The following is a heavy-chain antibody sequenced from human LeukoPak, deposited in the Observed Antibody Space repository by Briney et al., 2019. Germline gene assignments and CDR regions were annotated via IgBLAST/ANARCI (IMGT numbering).Heavy chain of an antibody. Sequence: GGTLRLSCAASGFTFSSYGMSWVRQAPGKGLEWVSGISGSGGSTYYADSVKGRFTISRDNAKNSVHLQINRLRAEDTAVYYCARRGTIAVPVFWFDPWGQGTLVIVSS. CDR1: GFTFSSYG. J-gene: IGHJ5*02. V-gene: IGHV3-23*01. D-gene: IGHD6-19*01. CDR2: ISGSGGST. CDR3: ARRGTIAVPVFWFDP.